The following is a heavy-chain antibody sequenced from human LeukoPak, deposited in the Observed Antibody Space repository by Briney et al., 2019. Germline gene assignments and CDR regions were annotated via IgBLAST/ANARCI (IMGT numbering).Heavy chain of an antibody. CDR1: GFTFSSYS. Sequence: GGSLRLSCAASGFTFSSYSMNWVRQAPGKGLEWVSYISSSSSTIYYADSVKGRFTISRDNAKNSLYLQMSSLRAEDTAVYYCARGAVAGHYYFDYWGQGTLVTVSS. CDR2: ISSSSSTI. D-gene: IGHD6-19*01. V-gene: IGHV3-48*01. CDR3: ARGAVAGHYYFDY. J-gene: IGHJ4*02.